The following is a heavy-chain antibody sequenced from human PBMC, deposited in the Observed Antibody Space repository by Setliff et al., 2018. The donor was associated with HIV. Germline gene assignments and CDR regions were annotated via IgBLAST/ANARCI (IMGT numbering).Heavy chain of an antibody. J-gene: IGHJ2*01. V-gene: IGHV4-59*11. Sequence: SETLSLTCTISGGFISNHYWNWIRQPPGKGLEWIGSTHYSGSSYYSPSLKSRVTISLDTSKNQFSLKLSSMTAADTAVYYCARDVGLCGVDCWPYFYFDPWGRGNLVTVSS. CDR3: ARDVGLCGVDCWPYFYFDP. CDR2: THYSGSS. CDR1: GGFISNHY. D-gene: IGHD2-21*02.